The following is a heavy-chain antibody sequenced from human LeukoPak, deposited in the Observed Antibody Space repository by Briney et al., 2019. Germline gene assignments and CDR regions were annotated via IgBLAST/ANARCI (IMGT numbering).Heavy chain of an antibody. J-gene: IGHJ4*02. CDR3: AKDYNTAMVTAAAPDY. Sequence: QPGRSLRLSCAASGFTFSSYGMHWVRQAPGKGLEWVAVISYDGSNKYYADSVKGRFTISRDNSKNTLYLQMNSLRAEDTAAYYCAKDYNTAMVTAAAPDYWGQGTLVTVSS. CDR1: GFTFSSYG. V-gene: IGHV3-30*18. CDR2: ISYDGSNK. D-gene: IGHD5-18*01.